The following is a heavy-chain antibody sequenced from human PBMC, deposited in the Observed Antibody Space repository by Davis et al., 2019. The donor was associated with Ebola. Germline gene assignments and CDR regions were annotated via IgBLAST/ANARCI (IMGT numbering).Heavy chain of an antibody. CDR1: GDSVSSNSAA. CDR2: TYYRSKWYT. Sequence: MPSETLSLTCAISGDSVSSNSAAWNWIRQSPSRGLEWLGRTYYRSKWYTDYAVSVKSRITINPDTSKNQFSLQLNSVTPEDTAVYYCARGIGSIAARRGDYYYSYAMDVWGQGTTVTVSS. D-gene: IGHD6-6*01. CDR3: ARGIGSIAARRGDYYYSYAMDV. J-gene: IGHJ6*02. V-gene: IGHV6-1*01.